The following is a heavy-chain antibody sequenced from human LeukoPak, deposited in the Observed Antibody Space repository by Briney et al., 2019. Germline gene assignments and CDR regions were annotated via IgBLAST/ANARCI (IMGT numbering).Heavy chain of an antibody. CDR2: ISYDGSNK. D-gene: IGHD2-15*01. CDR3: ARVGTDCSGGSCCDYFDY. Sequence: PGGSLRLSCAASGFTFSSYAMHWVRQAPGKGLEWVAVISYDGSNKYYADSVKGRFTISRDNSKNTLYLQMNSLRAEDTAVYYCARVGTDCSGGSCCDYFDYWGQGTLVTVSS. CDR1: GFTFSSYA. V-gene: IGHV3-30-3*01. J-gene: IGHJ4*02.